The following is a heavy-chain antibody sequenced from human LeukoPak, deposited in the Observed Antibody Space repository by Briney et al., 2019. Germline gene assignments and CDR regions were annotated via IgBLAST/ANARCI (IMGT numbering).Heavy chain of an antibody. V-gene: IGHV3-23*01. CDR2: ISGSGAGT. D-gene: IGHD6-19*01. CDR1: GFTFSSYA. J-gene: IGHJ5*02. CDR3: AKDTVAVAALFDP. Sequence: GGSLRLPCAASGFTFSSYAMSWVRQVPGKGLEWVSAISGSGAGTYYADSVKGRFTISRDNSKNTLYLQINSLRAEDTAVYYCAKDTVAVAALFDPWGQGTLLTVSS.